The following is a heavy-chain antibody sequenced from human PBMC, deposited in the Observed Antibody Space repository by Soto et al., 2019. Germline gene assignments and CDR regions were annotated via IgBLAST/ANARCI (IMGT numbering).Heavy chain of an antibody. CDR1: GYTFTSYG. Sequence: QVQLVQSGAEVKKPGASVKVSCKASGYTFTSYGISWVRQAPGQGLEWMGWISAYNGNTNYAQKLQGRVTMTTDTSTSRAYMELRSLRSDDAVVYYCARDRYIVVVPAAMRAVAGMSDSPRAEYFQHWGQGTLVTVSS. D-gene: IGHD2-2*01. CDR2: ISAYNGNT. J-gene: IGHJ1*01. CDR3: ARDRYIVVVPAAMRAVAGMSDSPRAEYFQH. V-gene: IGHV1-18*01.